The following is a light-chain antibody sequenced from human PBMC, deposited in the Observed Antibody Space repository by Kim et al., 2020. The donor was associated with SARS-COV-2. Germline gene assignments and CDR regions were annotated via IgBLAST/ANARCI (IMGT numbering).Light chain of an antibody. CDR1: QGISNY. CDR3: QKYNSAPWT. CDR2: AAS. V-gene: IGKV1-27*01. J-gene: IGKJ1*01. Sequence: ASVGDRVTITCRASQGISNYLTLYQQKPGILPILLIYAASTLRSGVPSRFSGSGSGTDFPLTISSLQPEDVATYYCQKYNSAPWTFGQGTKVDIK.